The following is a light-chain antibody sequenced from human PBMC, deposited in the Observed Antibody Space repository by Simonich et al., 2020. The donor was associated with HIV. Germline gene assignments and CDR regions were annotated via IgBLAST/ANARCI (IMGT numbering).Light chain of an antibody. Sequence: DIQMTQSPSAMSASVGDRVTITCRASQGISNYLAWFQQKPGKVPKRLIYATSNLQSGVPSRFSGSGSGTEFTLTISSLQPEDFATYYCQQSYSTPPWTFGQGTKVEIK. J-gene: IGKJ1*01. CDR1: QGISNY. V-gene: IGKV1-17*03. CDR3: QQSYSTPPWT. CDR2: ATS.